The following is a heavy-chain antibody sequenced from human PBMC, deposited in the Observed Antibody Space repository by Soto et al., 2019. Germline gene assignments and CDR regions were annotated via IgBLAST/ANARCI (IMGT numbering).Heavy chain of an antibody. Sequence: SETLSLTCTVSGGSISSYYWSWIRQPPGKGLEWIGYIYYSGSTNYNPSLKSRVTISVDTSKNQFSLKLSSVTAADTAVYYCARRFLGQSSWYNWFDPWGQGTLVTVSS. CDR3: ARRFLGQSSWYNWFDP. D-gene: IGHD6-13*01. CDR2: IYYSGST. V-gene: IGHV4-59*08. J-gene: IGHJ5*02. CDR1: GGSISSYY.